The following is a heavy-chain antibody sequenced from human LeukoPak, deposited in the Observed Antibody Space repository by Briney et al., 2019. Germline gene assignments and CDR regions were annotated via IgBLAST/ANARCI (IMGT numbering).Heavy chain of an antibody. CDR3: ARDRSANSRVYYFDY. CDR2: ISSSGSTI. V-gene: IGHV3-48*03. Sequence: GGSLRLSCAASGFTFSSYEMNWVRQAPGKGLEWVSYISSSGSTIYYADSVKGRFTISRDNAKNSLYLQMNCLRAEDTAVYYCARDRSANSRVYYFDYWGQGTLVTVSS. D-gene: IGHD4/OR15-4a*01. J-gene: IGHJ4*02. CDR1: GFTFSSYE.